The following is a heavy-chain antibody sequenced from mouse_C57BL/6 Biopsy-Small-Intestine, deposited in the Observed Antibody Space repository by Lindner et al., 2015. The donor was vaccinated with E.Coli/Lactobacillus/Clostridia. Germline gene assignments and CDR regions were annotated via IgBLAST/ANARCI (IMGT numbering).Heavy chain of an antibody. Sequence: VQLQESGAELVRPGASVKLSCTASGFNIKDDYMHWVKQRLGKGLEWIGRIYPGDGDTNYNGKFKGKATLTADRSSNTAYMQLSSLTSEDSAVYFCARRGDYDVGVWFAYWGQGTLVTVSA. D-gene: IGHD2-4*01. V-gene: IGHV1-82*01. CDR3: ARRGDYDVGVWFAY. CDR1: GFNIKDDY. J-gene: IGHJ3*01. CDR2: IYPGDGDT.